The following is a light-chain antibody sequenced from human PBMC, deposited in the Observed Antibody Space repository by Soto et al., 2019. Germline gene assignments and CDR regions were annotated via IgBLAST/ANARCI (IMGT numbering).Light chain of an antibody. V-gene: IGKV3-20*01. J-gene: IGKJ5*01. CDR1: QSLSGGY. CDR2: SAS. CDR3: QQNGSLPIT. Sequence: EILLTQSPGTLSLSPGERATLSCRASQSLSGGYLAWFQQKPGQTPRLLIFSASNRATDIPDRFSGSGSGTDFTLTISRLEPEDFVVYYCQQNGSLPITFGQGTLLEIK.